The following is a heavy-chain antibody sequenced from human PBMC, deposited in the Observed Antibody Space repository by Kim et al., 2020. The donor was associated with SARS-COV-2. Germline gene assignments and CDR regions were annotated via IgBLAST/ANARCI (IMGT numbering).Heavy chain of an antibody. CDR2: IIPVFGTT. V-gene: IGHV1-69*13. Sequence: SVKVSCKASGGTFSNDAINWVRQAPGQGLEWMGRIIPVFGTTKYSQNFQGRVTITADESTSTSYMDLSSLRSDDTAVYYCAKGPWGVTTSDNWFDPWGQGTLVTVSS. J-gene: IGHJ5*02. D-gene: IGHD3-16*01. CDR3: AKGPWGVTTSDNWFDP. CDR1: GGTFSNDA.